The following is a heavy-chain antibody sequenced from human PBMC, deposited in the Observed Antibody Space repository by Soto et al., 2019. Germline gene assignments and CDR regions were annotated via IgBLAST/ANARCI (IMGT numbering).Heavy chain of an antibody. CDR2: IKEDGSEK. CDR1: GFTFSKYW. CDR3: SRDVVVAAKAFNY. D-gene: IGHD2-15*01. Sequence: PGGALRLSCADSGFTFSKYWMTWVRQAPGKGLEWVANIKEDGSEKNYVDSVKGRFTISRDKAKNSLYLQMNSLRVEDTAVYFCSRDVVVAAKAFNYWGQGALVPV. V-gene: IGHV3-7*01. J-gene: IGHJ4*02.